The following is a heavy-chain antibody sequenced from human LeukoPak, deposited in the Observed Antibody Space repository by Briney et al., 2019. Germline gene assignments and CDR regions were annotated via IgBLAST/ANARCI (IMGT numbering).Heavy chain of an antibody. D-gene: IGHD3-16*01. J-gene: IGHJ3*02. CDR3: ARVMITFGGVDAFDI. CDR2: MNPNSGNT. Sequence: ASVKVSCKASGYTFTSYDINWVRQATGQGLEWMGWMNPNSGNTGYAQKFQGRVTITRNTSISTAYMELSSLRSEDTAVYYCARVMITFGGVDAFDIWGQGTMVTVSS. CDR1: GYTFTSYD. V-gene: IGHV1-8*03.